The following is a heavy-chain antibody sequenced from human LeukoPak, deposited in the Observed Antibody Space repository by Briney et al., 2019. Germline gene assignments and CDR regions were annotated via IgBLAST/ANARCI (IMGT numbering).Heavy chain of an antibody. CDR1: GFTFSSYG. V-gene: IGHV3-30*03. CDR3: VRGVHTEIYAEDFDY. D-gene: IGHD5/OR15-5a*01. J-gene: IGHJ4*02. Sequence: GGSLRLSCAASGFTFSSYGMHWVRQAPGKGLEWVAVISYDGSNKYYADSVKGRFTISRDNSKNTLYLQMNSLRAEDTAVYYCVRGVHTEIYAEDFDYWGQGTLVTVSS. CDR2: ISYDGSNK.